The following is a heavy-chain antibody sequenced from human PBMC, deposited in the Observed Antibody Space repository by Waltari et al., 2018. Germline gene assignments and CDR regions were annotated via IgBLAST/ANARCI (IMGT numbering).Heavy chain of an antibody. V-gene: IGHV3-7*04. CDR3: AGGSGWLPDS. CDR2: IEQHGSEK. D-gene: IGHD6-19*01. CDR1: GFSFSNYW. Sequence: EVHLVESGGGLVQPGGSLRLSCAASGFSFSNYWMNWVRQAPEKGLEWVANIEQHGSEKNDVDSVKGRFTISRDNAKSSVYLQMNSLRAEDTAVYYCAGGSGWLPDSWGQGTLVTVSS. J-gene: IGHJ4*02.